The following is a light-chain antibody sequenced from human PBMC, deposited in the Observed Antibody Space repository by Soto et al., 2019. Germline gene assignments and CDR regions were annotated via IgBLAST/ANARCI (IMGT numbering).Light chain of an antibody. J-gene: IGKJ4*01. V-gene: IGKV1-33*01. CDR3: QQYEGIPLT. CDR1: QDISNH. Sequence: DIQMTQXPSSLSASVGDRVIITCQASQDISNHLNWYQQKPGKAPKLLIYDASNLETGVPSRFSGSGFGTDFTFTISSLQPEDIATYYCQQYEGIPLTFGGGTRVEIK. CDR2: DAS.